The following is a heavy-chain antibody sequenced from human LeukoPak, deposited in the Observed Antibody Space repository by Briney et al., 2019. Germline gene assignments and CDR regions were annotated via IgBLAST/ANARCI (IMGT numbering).Heavy chain of an antibody. CDR3: ARDGTYTDYDPDFDI. Sequence: GGSLRLSCAASGFTFSRFWMSWVRQAPEKGLEWVANIKQDGSEKYYVDSVKGRFTISRDNAKNSLYLQMNSLRAEDTAVFYCARDGTYTDYDPDFDIWGQGTLVTVSS. J-gene: IGHJ4*02. D-gene: IGHD5-12*01. V-gene: IGHV3-7*04. CDR1: GFTFSRFW. CDR2: IKQDGSEK.